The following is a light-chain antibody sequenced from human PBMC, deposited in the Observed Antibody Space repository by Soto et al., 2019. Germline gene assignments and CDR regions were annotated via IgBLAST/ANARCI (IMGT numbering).Light chain of an antibody. Sequence: QSALTQPRSVSGSPGQSVTISCTGTSSDVGDYNYVSWYQQHPGKAPKLMIYDVSKRPSGVPDRFSGSKSGNTASLTISGLQAEDEADYHCCSYAGSYSRVFGGGTKLTVL. CDR2: DVS. J-gene: IGLJ3*02. CDR3: CSYAGSYSRV. V-gene: IGLV2-11*01. CDR1: SSDVGDYNY.